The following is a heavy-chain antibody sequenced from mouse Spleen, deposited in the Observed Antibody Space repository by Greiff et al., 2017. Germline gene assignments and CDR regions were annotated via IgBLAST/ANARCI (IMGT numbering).Heavy chain of an antibody. CDR2: IYPGDGDT. V-gene: IGHV1-80*01. J-gene: IGHJ2*01. Sequence: VKLVESGAELVKPGASVKISCKASGYAFSSYWMNWVKQRPGKGLEWIGQIYPGDGDTNYNGKFKGKATLTADKSSSTAYMQLSSLTSEDSAVYFCARSLTGTAYFDYWGQGTTLTVSS. CDR1: GYAFSSYW. CDR3: ARSLTGTAYFDY. D-gene: IGHD4-1*01.